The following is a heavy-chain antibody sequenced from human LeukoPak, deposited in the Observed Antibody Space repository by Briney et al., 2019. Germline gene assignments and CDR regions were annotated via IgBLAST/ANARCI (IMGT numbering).Heavy chain of an antibody. J-gene: IGHJ5*02. Sequence: ASETLSLTCTVSGGSISSGGYSWSWVRQPPGKGLEWIGYIYHSGSTYYNPSLKSRVTISLDRSKSQFSLKLTSVTAADTAVYYCARDRGAQSYDNSDQNWFDPWGQGTLVIVSS. D-gene: IGHD3-22*01. CDR1: GGSISSGGYS. CDR3: ARDRGAQSYDNSDQNWFDP. V-gene: IGHV4-30-2*01. CDR2: IYHSGST.